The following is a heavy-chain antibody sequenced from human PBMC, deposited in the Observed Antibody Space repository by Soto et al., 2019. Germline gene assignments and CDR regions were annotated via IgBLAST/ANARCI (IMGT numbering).Heavy chain of an antibody. CDR3: RLYFSSGWYKVDYYYGMDV. CDR1: GYTFTSYY. Sequence: GASVKVSCKASGYTFTSYYMHWVRQAPGQGLEWMGKINPSGGSTSYAQKFQGRVTMTRDTSTSTVYMELSSLRSENTTMYYSRLYFSSGWYKVDYYYGMDVWGQGTTVTVSS. D-gene: IGHD6-19*01. J-gene: IGHJ6*02. V-gene: IGHV1-46*01. CDR2: INPSGGST.